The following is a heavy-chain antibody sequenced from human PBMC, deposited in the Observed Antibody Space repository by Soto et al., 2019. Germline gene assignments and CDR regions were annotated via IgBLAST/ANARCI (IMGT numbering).Heavy chain of an antibody. J-gene: IGHJ4*02. CDR2: INPNSGGT. Sequence: GASVKVSCKASGYTFTGYYMHWVRQAPGRGLEWMGWINPNSGGTNYAQKFQGRVTMTRDTSISTAYMELSRLRSDDTAVYYCARVPYCSGGSCYRGWFDYWGQGTLVTVSS. D-gene: IGHD2-15*01. CDR3: ARVPYCSGGSCYRGWFDY. V-gene: IGHV1-2*02. CDR1: GYTFTGYY.